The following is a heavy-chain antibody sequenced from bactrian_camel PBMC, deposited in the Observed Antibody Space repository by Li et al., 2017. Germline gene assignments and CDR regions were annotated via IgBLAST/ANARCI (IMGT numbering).Heavy chain of an antibody. J-gene: IGHJ4*01. Sequence: HVQLVESGGGSVQAGGSLRLSCVASGWTSGDYCMAWFRQVPGKEREGIAFIDGDGSTRYLDFVKGRFTISKDNAGNTVYLQMDGLKPEDTATYYCAKELGSTLAGSGRSPGTQVTVS. CDR1: GWTSGDYC. CDR2: IDGDGST. V-gene: IGHV3S9*01. D-gene: IGHD2*01.